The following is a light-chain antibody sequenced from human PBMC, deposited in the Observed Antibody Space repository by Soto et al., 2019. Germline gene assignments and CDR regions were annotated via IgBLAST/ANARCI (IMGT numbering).Light chain of an antibody. Sequence: QSALTQPASVSGSPGQSITISCTGSTSDIGGYNYVSWYQQHPGKAPKLVIYDVSYRPSGISDRFSGSKSGNTASLTISGLQPEDEADYYCSSYGASSTLFGGGTKLTVL. V-gene: IGLV2-14*03. CDR1: TSDIGGYNY. CDR3: SSYGASSTL. CDR2: DVS. J-gene: IGLJ2*01.